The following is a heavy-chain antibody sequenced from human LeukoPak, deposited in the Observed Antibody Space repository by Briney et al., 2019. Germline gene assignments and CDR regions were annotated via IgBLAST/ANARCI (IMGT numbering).Heavy chain of an antibody. CDR3: ARTRGVGLRSEHYFDY. D-gene: IGHD4-17*01. V-gene: IGHV3-43D*03. J-gene: IGHJ4*02. CDR2: ISWDGGST. CDR1: GFTFEDYA. Sequence: GGSLRLSCAASGFTFEDYAMHWVRQAPGKGLEWVSLISWDGGSTYYADSVKGRFTISRDNSKNSLYLQMNSLRAEDTAVYYCARTRGVGLRSEHYFDYWGQGTLVTVSS.